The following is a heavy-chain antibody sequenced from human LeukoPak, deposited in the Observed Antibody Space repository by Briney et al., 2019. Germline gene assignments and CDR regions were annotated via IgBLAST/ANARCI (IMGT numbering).Heavy chain of an antibody. J-gene: IGHJ3*02. D-gene: IGHD6-13*01. CDR2: ISSSSTYI. Sequence: GGSLRLSCAASGFIFSSYSMNWVRQAPGKGLEWVSSISSSSTYIYYADSVKGRFTISRDNAKNSLYLQMNSLRAEDTAVYYCWWQQLMDAFDIWGQGTMVTVSS. CDR1: GFIFSSYS. V-gene: IGHV3-21*01. CDR3: WWQQLMDAFDI.